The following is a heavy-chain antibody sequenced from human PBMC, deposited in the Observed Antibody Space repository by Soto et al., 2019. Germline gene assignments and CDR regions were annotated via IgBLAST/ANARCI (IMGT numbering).Heavy chain of an antibody. Sequence: QVQLVQSGDEVKKPGASVKVSCKASGYIFVNYGIAWVRQAPGQGLEWMGRISPYTGNTHSATKVQGRLTMTTDTSKSTAYMDLGSLTSDDTAVYYCVMVDNYVTPTPQDVWGQGTTVTVSS. CDR3: VMVDNYVTPTPQDV. CDR1: GYIFVNYG. CDR2: ISPYTGNT. J-gene: IGHJ6*02. V-gene: IGHV1-18*01. D-gene: IGHD3-16*01.